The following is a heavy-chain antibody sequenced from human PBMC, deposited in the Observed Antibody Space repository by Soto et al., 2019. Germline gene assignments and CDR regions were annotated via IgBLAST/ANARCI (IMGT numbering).Heavy chain of an antibody. Sequence: QVQLQESGPGLVKPSGTLSLTCAVSGGSISSSNWWSWVRQPPGKGLEWIGEIYHSGSTNYNPSLQSRVPISVAKSKSQCSLKLSSVTAADTAVYYCARVVVVTADSLYYFDYWGQGTLVPVSS. CDR2: IYHSGST. CDR1: GGSISSSNW. V-gene: IGHV4-4*02. D-gene: IGHD2-21*02. J-gene: IGHJ4*02. CDR3: ARVVVVTADSLYYFDY.